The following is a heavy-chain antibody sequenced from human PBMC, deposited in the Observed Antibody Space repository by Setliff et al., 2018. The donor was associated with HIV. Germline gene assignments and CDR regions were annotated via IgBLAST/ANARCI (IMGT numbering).Heavy chain of an antibody. CDR3: ARILISYGSGTHKYFDY. CDR1: GDSVSNYY. D-gene: IGHD3-10*01. J-gene: IGHJ4*02. CDR2: IYANGYA. Sequence: SETLSLTCSVSGDSVSNYYWSWIRQPAGKGLEYIGRIYANGYANYNPSLKSRVTMSVDTSKNQFSLNLTSVTAADTATYYCARILISYGSGTHKYFDYWGQGTVVTFSS. V-gene: IGHV4-4*07.